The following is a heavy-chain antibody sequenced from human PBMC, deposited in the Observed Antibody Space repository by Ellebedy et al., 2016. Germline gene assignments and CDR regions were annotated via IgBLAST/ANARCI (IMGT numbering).Heavy chain of an antibody. CDR1: GGSISSGGCY. CDR2: IYYSGTT. CDR3: ARSRFVFTGRVDNWFDS. D-gene: IGHD2-15*01. Sequence: SETLSLTXTVSGGSISSGGCYWTWIRQNPGKGLEWLGHIYYSGTTYYNPSLKNHVIMSVDTSKNQFSLRLTSVTAADTAVYYCARSRFVFTGRVDNWFDSWGQGTLVTVSS. J-gene: IGHJ5*01. V-gene: IGHV4-31*01.